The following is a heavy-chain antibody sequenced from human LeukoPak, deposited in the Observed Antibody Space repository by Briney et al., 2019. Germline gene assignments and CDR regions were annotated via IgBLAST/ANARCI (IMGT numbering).Heavy chain of an antibody. D-gene: IGHD3-22*01. CDR3: AKDYLRGSYYYDSSGPSLPDY. CDR1: GFTFSTYS. V-gene: IGHV3-21*01. CDR2: ISDDSNYI. J-gene: IGHJ4*02. Sequence: GGSLRLSCAASGFTFSTYSGNWIRQAPGKGLEWVSSISDDSNYIFYADSVKGRFTISRDNSKNTLYLQMNSLRAEDTAVYYCAKDYLRGSYYYDSSGPSLPDYWGQGTLVTVSS.